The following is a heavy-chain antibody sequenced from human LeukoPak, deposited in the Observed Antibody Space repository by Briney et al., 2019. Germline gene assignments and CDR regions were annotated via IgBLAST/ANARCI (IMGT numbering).Heavy chain of an antibody. CDR3: SRESGAFCPFGY. Sequence: PSETLSLTCGVSGGSIRTTNWWSWASHPPGPGLEWVGEISVTGRTNYNPSLTGRVTMSLDESSNQLSLNLTSVTAADTDIYYCSRESGAFCPFGYWGQGTLVIVP. V-gene: IGHV4-4*02. J-gene: IGHJ4*02. D-gene: IGHD1-26*01. CDR2: ISVTGRT. CDR1: GGSIRTTNW.